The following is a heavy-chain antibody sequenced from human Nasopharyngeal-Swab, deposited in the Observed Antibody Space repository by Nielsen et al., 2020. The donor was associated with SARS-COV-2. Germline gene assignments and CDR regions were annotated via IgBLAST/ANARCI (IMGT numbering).Heavy chain of an antibody. J-gene: IGHJ6*02. CDR3: AREEGYGMDV. CDR2: SYYSGST. CDR1: GDSISRGGYY. Sequence: SETLSLTCTVSGDSISRGGYYGSWIRQKPGKGREWIGFSYYSGSTYYNPSLQSRVTISVDMSKNQFSLNLRSVTAADTAVYYCAREEGYGMDVWGQGTTVTVSS. V-gene: IGHV4-31*03.